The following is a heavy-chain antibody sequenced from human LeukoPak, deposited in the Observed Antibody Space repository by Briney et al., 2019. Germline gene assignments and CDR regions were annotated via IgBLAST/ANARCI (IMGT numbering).Heavy chain of an antibody. Sequence: SQTLSLTCAISGDSVSSNSASRNWIRQSPSRGLEWLGRTYYRSKWSNDYAEPVKSRITINPDTSKNEFSLQLNSVTPEDTAVYYCARDQYSSTRYGMDVWGQGTTVTVSS. CDR3: ARDQYSSTRYGMDV. CDR1: GDSVSSNSAS. V-gene: IGHV6-1*01. J-gene: IGHJ6*02. CDR2: TYYRSKWSN. D-gene: IGHD6-13*01.